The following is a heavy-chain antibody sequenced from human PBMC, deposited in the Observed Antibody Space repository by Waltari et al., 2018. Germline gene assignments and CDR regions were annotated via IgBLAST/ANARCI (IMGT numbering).Heavy chain of an antibody. CDR3: ARRGSSWSHDY. D-gene: IGHD6-13*01. CDR2: IYHSGST. V-gene: IGHV4-38-2*01. CDR1: GYSISSGSY. Sequence: QVQLQESGPGLVKPSETLSLTCAVSGYSISSGSYWGWSRQPPGKGLEWIGSIYHSGSTYYNPSLKSRVTISVDTSKNQFSLKLSSVTAADTAVYYCARRGSSWSHDYWGQGTLVTVSS. J-gene: IGHJ4*02.